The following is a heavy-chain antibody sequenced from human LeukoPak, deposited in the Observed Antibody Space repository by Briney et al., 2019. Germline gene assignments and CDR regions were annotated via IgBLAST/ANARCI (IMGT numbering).Heavy chain of an antibody. CDR2: ISAYNGNT. V-gene: IGHV1-18*01. CDR3: ARVDYYDSSGPPYFDY. CDR1: GYTFTSYG. Sequence: ASVKVSCKASGYTFTSYGISWVRQAPGQGLEWMGWISAYNGNTSYAQKFQGRVTMTRDTSTSTVYMELSSLRSEDTAVYYCARVDYYDSSGPPYFDYWGQGTLVTVSS. D-gene: IGHD3-22*01. J-gene: IGHJ4*02.